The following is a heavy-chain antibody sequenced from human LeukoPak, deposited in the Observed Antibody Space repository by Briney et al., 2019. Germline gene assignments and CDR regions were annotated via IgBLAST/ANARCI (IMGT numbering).Heavy chain of an antibody. CDR1: EFTFTTYG. V-gene: IGHV3-33*03. CDR3: ASAYYDYIWGSYRSYYFDY. Sequence: GGSLTLSCAASEFTFTTYGMHWVRQAPGKGLEWVAFIYYDGSNIYYADYVKGRFTISRDNAKKSLYLQMNSLRAEDTAVYYCASAYYDYIWGSYRSYYFDYWGQGTLVTVSS. CDR2: IYYDGSNI. D-gene: IGHD3-16*02. J-gene: IGHJ4*02.